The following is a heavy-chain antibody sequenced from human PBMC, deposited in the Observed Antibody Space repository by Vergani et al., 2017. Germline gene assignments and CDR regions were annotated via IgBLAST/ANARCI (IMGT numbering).Heavy chain of an antibody. V-gene: IGHV4-38-2*01. CDR2: IYHSGST. CDR3: ASSYCSSTSCYAEFFHH. J-gene: IGHJ1*01. CDR1: GYSISSKYY. Sequence: QVQLQESGPGLVKPSETLSLTCAVFGYSISSKYYWGWIRQPPGKGLEWIGTIYHSGSTYYNPSLKSRVTISAETSKNQFSLTLSSVTAADAAVYFCASSYCSSTSCYAEFFHHWGQGTLVTVSS. D-gene: IGHD2-2*01.